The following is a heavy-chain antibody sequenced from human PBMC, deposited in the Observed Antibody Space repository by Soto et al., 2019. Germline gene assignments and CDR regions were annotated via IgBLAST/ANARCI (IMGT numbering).Heavy chain of an antibody. J-gene: IGHJ5*02. V-gene: IGHV4-59*01. Sequence: SETLSLTCTVSGVSISSYYWSWIRQPPGKGLEWIGYIYYSGSTNYNPSLKSRVTISVDTSKNQFSLKLSSVTAADTAVYYCARVVSYYYDSSGYYPFDPWGQGTLVTVSS. CDR2: IYYSGST. CDR3: ARVVSYYYDSSGYYPFDP. CDR1: GVSISSYY. D-gene: IGHD3-22*01.